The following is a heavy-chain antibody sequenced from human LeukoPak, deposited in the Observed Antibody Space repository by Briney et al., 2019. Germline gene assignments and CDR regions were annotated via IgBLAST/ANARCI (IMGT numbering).Heavy chain of an antibody. V-gene: IGHV4-4*07. CDR3: SSSPPLLWFGEFSYYMDV. D-gene: IGHD3-10*01. J-gene: IGHJ6*03. Sequence: SETLSLTCTVSGGSISSYYWSWIRQPAGKGLEWIGRIYTCGSTNSNPSLKSRVTVSVATSKNQFSLKLSSVSAADTAVYYCSSSPPLLWFGEFSYYMDVWSKGTTVTVSS. CDR1: GGSISSYY. CDR2: IYTCGST.